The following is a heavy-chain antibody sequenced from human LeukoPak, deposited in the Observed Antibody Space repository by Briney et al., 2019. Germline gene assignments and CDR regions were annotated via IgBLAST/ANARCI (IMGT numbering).Heavy chain of an antibody. D-gene: IGHD3-10*01. CDR3: ARAVPLARGVNYYDY. CDR2: IGTTGDT. J-gene: IGHJ4*02. CDR1: GFTLSSSD. V-gene: IGHV3-13*01. Sequence: GGSLRLSCAASGFTLSSSDMHWVRQATGKGLEWISAIGTTGDTYYPGSVKGRFTISRENARNSLYLQMNSLRVGDTAVYYCARAVPLARGVNYYDYWGQGTLVTVSS.